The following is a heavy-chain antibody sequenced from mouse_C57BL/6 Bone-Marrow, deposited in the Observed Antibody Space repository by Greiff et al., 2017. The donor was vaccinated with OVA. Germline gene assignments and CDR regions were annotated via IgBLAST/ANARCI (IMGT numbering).Heavy chain of an antibody. CDR2: INPGSGGT. Sequence: QVQLKESGAELVRPGTSVKVSCKASGYAFTNYLIEWVKQRPGQGLEWIGVINPGSGGTNYNEKFKGKATLTADKSSSTAYMQLSSLTSEDSAVYFCARPDDGYYEGFAYWGQGTLVTVSA. CDR3: ARPDDGYYEGFAY. D-gene: IGHD2-3*01. CDR1: GYAFTNYL. V-gene: IGHV1-54*01. J-gene: IGHJ3*01.